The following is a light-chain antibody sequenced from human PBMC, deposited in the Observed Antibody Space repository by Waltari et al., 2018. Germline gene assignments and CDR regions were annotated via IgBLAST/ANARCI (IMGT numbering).Light chain of an antibody. CDR1: QSLLHSSGYNY. Sequence: DIVMTQSPLSLSVTPGEPASISCRSSQSLLHSSGYNYLDWYVQKPGQSPQLLIYMTSNLASGVPDRCSGSGSGTDFTLKISRVEAEDVGVYYCMQALKTVTFGPGTKVDIK. CDR2: MTS. CDR3: MQALKTVT. V-gene: IGKV2-28*01. J-gene: IGKJ3*01.